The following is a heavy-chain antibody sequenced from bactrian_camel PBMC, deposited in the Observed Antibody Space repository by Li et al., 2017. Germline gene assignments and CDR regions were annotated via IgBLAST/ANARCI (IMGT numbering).Heavy chain of an antibody. D-gene: IGHD1*01. CDR3: AAGSLRFCALARHLYNY. V-gene: IGHV3S1*01. CDR2: ITNTGDRT. Sequence: HVQLAESGGALVQPGESLTLSCKASGFTDGFTFSSYWMYWVRQAQGKGLEWVSAITNTGDRTFYAGSVGGRFTISRDNAKNTLYLQMDSLKPEDTAMYYCAAGSLRFCALARHLYNYFGQGTQVTVS. CDR1: GFTDGFTFSSYW. J-gene: IGHJ4*01.